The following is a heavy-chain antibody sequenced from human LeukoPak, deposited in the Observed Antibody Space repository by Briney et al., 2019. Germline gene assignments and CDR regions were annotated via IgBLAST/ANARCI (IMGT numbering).Heavy chain of an antibody. Sequence: PGGSLRLSCAASGFTFSDYYMSWIRQAPGKGLEWVSYISSSGSTIYYADSVKGRFTISRDNAKNSLYLQMNSLRAEDTAVYYCARVANLYYYYYMDVWGKGTTVTISS. CDR1: GFTFSDYY. CDR3: ARVANLYYYYYMDV. J-gene: IGHJ6*03. D-gene: IGHD1-14*01. V-gene: IGHV3-11*01. CDR2: ISSSGSTI.